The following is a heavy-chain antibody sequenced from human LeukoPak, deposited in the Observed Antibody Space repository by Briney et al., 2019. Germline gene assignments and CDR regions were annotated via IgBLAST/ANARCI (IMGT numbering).Heavy chain of an antibody. CDR3: ARDGSRDY. J-gene: IGHJ4*02. CDR1: GFTVSSNY. V-gene: IGHV3-11*05. CDR2: ISGSSSYS. D-gene: IGHD2-2*01. Sequence: GGSLRLSCAASGFTVSSNYMSWIRQAPGKGLEWVSCISGSSSYSNYADSVKGRFTISRDNAKNSLYLQMNSLRADDTAVYYCARDGSRDYWGQGTLVTVSS.